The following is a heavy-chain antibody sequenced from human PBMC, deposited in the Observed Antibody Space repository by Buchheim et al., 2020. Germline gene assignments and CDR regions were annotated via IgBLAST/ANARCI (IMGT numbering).Heavy chain of an antibody. CDR3: ARGPLYYDFWSGSTYYYYGMDV. J-gene: IGHJ6*02. V-gene: IGHV4-59*01. D-gene: IGHD3-3*01. CDR1: GGSISSYY. Sequence: QVQLQESGPGLVKPSETLSLTCTVSGGSISSYYWSWIRQPPGKGLEWIGYIYYSGSTNYNPSLKSRVTISVYTSKNQFSLKLSSVTAADTAVYYCARGPLYYDFWSGSTYYYYGMDVWGQGTT. CDR2: IYYSGST.